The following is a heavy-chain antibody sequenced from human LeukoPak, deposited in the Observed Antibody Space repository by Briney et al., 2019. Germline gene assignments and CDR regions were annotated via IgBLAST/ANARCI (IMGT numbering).Heavy chain of an antibody. J-gene: IGHJ4*02. CDR2: IYYIGST. CDR3: ARVVAAATYYFDY. V-gene: IGHV4-59*01. CDR1: GGSIRSYY. D-gene: IGHD2-15*01. Sequence: SETLSLTCTVSGGSIRSYYWSWIRQPPGRELEWIGSIYYIGSTKYNPSLKSRVTISVDTSKNQFSLKLTSVTAADTAVYYCARVVAAATYYFDYWGQRTLVTVSS.